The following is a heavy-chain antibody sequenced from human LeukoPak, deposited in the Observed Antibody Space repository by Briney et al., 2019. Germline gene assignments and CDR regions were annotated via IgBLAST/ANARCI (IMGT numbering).Heavy chain of an antibody. CDR2: IYFSGST. D-gene: IGHD2-2*01. CDR3: ARYCKGTNCISRNAFDI. Sequence: PSETLSLTCTVSGGSISSSSYYWGWIRQPPGKGLEWIRSIYFSGSTYYNPSLKSRVTISVDTSRNQFSLKLISVTAADTTVYYCARYCKGTNCISRNAFDIWGQGTMVTVSS. CDR1: GGSISSSSYY. V-gene: IGHV4-39*01. J-gene: IGHJ3*02.